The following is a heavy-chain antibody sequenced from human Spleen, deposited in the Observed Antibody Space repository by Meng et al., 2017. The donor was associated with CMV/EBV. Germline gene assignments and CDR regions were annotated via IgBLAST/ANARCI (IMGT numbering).Heavy chain of an antibody. CDR1: GYTFNGYY. CDR3: ARVARFDFWGTYNPIDY. D-gene: IGHD3/OR15-3a*01. V-gene: IGHV1-2*02. J-gene: IGHJ4*02. Sequence: ASVKVSCKASGYTFNGYYIHWVRQAPGQGLEWMGWINPNSGGTNYPQKFQGRVTMTRDTSISTAYMELSRLRFDDTAVYYCARVARFDFWGTYNPIDYWGQGTLVTVSS. CDR2: INPNSGGT.